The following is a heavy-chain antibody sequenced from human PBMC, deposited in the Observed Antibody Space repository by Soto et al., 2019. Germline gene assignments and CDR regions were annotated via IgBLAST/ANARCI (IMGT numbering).Heavy chain of an antibody. V-gene: IGHV4-30-4*01. CDR2: IHHSGST. CDR3: ARDTGTYPYYFDY. D-gene: IGHD1-26*01. CDR1: GGSISSGENF. Sequence: SETLSLTCTVSGGSISSGENFWNWIRQSPGKGLEWIGYIHHSGSTYYNPSLKSRLTISVDTSKDQISLKLNSVTAADTAVYYCARDTGTYPYYFDYWGQGTLVTVS. J-gene: IGHJ4*02.